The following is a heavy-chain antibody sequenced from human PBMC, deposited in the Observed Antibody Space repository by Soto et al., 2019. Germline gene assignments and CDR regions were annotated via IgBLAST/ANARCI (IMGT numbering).Heavy chain of an antibody. Sequence: QVQLQESGPGLVKSSETLSLTCTVSGGSVTSEHYYWNWIRQPPGKGLEWIGYFFYTGSTNYNPSPVRRLTMSVDVGKNHFSLRLNSVTAADTAVSYCAGGSGGKNVAYWGQGALVTVSS. CDR3: AGGSGGKNVAY. J-gene: IGHJ4*02. CDR2: FFYTGST. D-gene: IGHD2-15*01. V-gene: IGHV4-61*03. CDR1: GGSVTSEHYY.